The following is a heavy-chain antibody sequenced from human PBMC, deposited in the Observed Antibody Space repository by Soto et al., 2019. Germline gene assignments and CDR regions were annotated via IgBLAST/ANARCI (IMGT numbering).Heavy chain of an antibody. CDR2: ISGSGGST. CDR1: GFTFSSYA. D-gene: IGHD2-15*01. J-gene: IGHJ6*02. V-gene: IGHV3-23*01. CDR3: VKGEYCSGGSCYDTDSSYYYYGMDV. Sequence: EVQLLESGGGLVQPGGSLRLSCAASGFTFSSYAMSWVRQAAGKGLEWVSAISGSGGSTYYADSVKGRFTISRDNSKNTLYLQMNSLRAEDTAVYYCVKGEYCSGGSCYDTDSSYYYYGMDVWGQGTMVTVSS.